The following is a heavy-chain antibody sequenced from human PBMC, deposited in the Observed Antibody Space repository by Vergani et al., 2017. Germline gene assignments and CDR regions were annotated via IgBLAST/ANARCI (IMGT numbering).Heavy chain of an antibody. J-gene: IGHJ6*03. CDR2: IYYSGST. D-gene: IGHD3-10*01. V-gene: IGHV4-30-4*01. Sequence: QVQLPESGPGLVKPSQTLSLTCTVSGGSISSGDYYWSWIRQPPGKGLEWIGYIYYSGSTYYNPSLKSRVTISVDTSKNQFSLKLSSVTAADTAVYYCARAGSGSYYYYYYYMDVWGKGTTVTVSS. CDR1: GGSISSGDYY. CDR3: ARAGSGSYYYYYYYMDV.